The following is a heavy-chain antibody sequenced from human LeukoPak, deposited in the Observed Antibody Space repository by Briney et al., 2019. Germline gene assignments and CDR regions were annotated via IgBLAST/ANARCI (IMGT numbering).Heavy chain of an antibody. V-gene: IGHV1-46*01. CDR1: GYTFTSYY. CDR2: INPGGGST. Sequence: ASVNVSCKASGYTFTSYYMHWVRQAPGQGLEWMGIINPGGGSTSYAQEFQGRVTMTRDTSTSTIYMELSSLRSEDTAVYSCARECAAASGTSGSRWFDPWGQGTLVTVSS. CDR3: ARECAAASGTSGSRWFDP. J-gene: IGHJ5*02. D-gene: IGHD6-13*01.